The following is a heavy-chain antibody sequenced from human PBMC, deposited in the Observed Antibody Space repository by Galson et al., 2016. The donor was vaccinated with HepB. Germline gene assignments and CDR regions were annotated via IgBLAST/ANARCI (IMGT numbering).Heavy chain of an antibody. D-gene: IGHD1-1*01. CDR1: GFSFNDFY. Sequence: SLRLSCAASGFSFNDFYMSWIRQPPGKALEWISYISRSGNTREYADSVKGRFTVSRDNNKNSVYLQLNSLRAEDTALSYCARAVNNWTGDRRLFGLWGQGTLVAVSS. CDR3: ARAVNNWTGDRRLFGL. V-gene: IGHV3-11*01. J-gene: IGHJ4*02. CDR2: ISRSGNTR.